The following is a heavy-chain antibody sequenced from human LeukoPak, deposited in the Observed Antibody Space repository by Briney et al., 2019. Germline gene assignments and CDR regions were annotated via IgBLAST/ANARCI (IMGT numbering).Heavy chain of an antibody. D-gene: IGHD6-19*01. CDR2: IIPIFGTA. CDR3: ARAGRAVAGLGIDY. Sequence: SVKVSCKASGGTFSSYAISWVRQAPGQGLEGMGGIIPIFGTANYAQKFQGRVTITADESTSTAYMELSSLRSEDTAVYYCARAGRAVAGLGIDYWGQGTLVTVSS. V-gene: IGHV1-69*13. J-gene: IGHJ4*02. CDR1: GGTFSSYA.